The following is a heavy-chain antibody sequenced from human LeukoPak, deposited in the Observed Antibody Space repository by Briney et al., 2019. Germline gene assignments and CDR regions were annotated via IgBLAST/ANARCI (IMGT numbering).Heavy chain of an antibody. V-gene: IGHV1-2*02. CDR2: INPNSGGT. CDR1: GYTFTGYY. Sequence: ASVKVSCKASGYTFTGYYMHWVRQAPGQGLEWMGWINPNSGGTNYAQKFQGRVTMTRDTSISTAYMELSRLRSDDTAVYYCARDWGELPSDWFDPWGQGILVTVSS. CDR3: ARDWGELPSDWFDP. D-gene: IGHD7-27*01. J-gene: IGHJ5*02.